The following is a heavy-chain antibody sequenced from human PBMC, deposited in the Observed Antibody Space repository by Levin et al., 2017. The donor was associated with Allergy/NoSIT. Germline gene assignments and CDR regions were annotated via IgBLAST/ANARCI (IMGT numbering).Heavy chain of an antibody. CDR2: ISGSGGST. V-gene: IGHV3-23*01. CDR3: AKSFGSGSSYDY. J-gene: IGHJ4*02. CDR1: GFTFSSYA. Sequence: ASVKVSCAASGFTFSSYAMTWVRQAPGKGLEWVSGISGSGGSTYYADSVKGRFTISRDISKNTLYLQMNRLRADDTAVYYCAKSFGSGSSYDYWGQGTLVTVSS. D-gene: IGHD3-10*01.